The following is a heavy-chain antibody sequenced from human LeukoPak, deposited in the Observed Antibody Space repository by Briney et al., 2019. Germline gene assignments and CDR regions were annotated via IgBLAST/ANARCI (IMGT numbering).Heavy chain of an antibody. V-gene: IGHV3-21*01. CDR3: ARGVVPDWIQLWLQSFDC. Sequence: PGGSLRLSCAASGITFSSYSMNWVRQAPGKGLEWVSSISSSSSYIYYADSVKGRFTISRDNAKNSLYLQMNSLRAEDTAVYYCARGVVPDWIQLWLQSFDCWGQGTLVTVSS. CDR2: ISSSSSYI. CDR1: GITFSSYS. J-gene: IGHJ4*02. D-gene: IGHD5-18*01.